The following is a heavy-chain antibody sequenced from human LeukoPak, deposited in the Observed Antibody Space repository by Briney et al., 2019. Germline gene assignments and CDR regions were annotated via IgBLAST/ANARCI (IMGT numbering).Heavy chain of an antibody. CDR2: ISSSSSYI. V-gene: IGHV3-21*01. J-gene: IGHJ4*02. CDR1: GFTFSSYS. D-gene: IGHD6-19*01. Sequence: GGSLRLSCAASGFTFSSYSMNWVRQAPGKGLEWVSSISSSSSYIYYADSVKGRFTTSRDNAKNSLYLQMNSLRAEDTAVYYCARDDSSGLHDYWGQGTLVTVSS. CDR3: ARDDSSGLHDY.